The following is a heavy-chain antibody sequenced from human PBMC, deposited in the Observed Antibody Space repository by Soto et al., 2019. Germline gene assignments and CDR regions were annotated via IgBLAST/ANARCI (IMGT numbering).Heavy chain of an antibody. CDR1: GYTFTSYG. CDR3: ARDFADSSGWYDY. Sequence: QVQLVQSGAEVKKPGASVKVSCKASGYTFTSYGVSWVRQAPGQGLEWMGWISAYNSNTNYAQKLQGRVTMTTDTPTSTAYKELTSLRSDDTAVYYCARDFADSSGWYDYWGQGTLVTVSS. D-gene: IGHD6-19*01. V-gene: IGHV1-18*01. J-gene: IGHJ4*02. CDR2: ISAYNSNT.